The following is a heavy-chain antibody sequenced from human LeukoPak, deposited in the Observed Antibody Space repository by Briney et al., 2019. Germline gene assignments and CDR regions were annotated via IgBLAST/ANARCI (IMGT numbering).Heavy chain of an antibody. D-gene: IGHD6-19*01. CDR2: IYYSGST. Sequence: SETLSLTCTVSGGSISSSSYYWGWIRQPPGKGLEWIGSIYYSGSTYYNPSLKSRVTISVDTSKNQFSLKLSSVSAADTAVYYCARQLGVEGRSGWFRIFDFGGQGTLVTVSS. J-gene: IGHJ4*02. CDR3: ARQLGVEGRSGWFRIFDF. CDR1: GGSISSSSYY. V-gene: IGHV4-39*01.